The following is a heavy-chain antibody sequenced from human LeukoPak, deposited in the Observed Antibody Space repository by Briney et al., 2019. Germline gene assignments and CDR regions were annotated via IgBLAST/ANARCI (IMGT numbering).Heavy chain of an antibody. Sequence: GESLKISCKGSGYSFTSYWIGWVRQMPGKGLEWMGIIYPGDSDTRYSPSFRGQVTISADKSISTAYLQWSSLKASDTAMYYCARGKGYCDSSGYFDYWGQGTLVTVSS. D-gene: IGHD3-22*01. CDR2: IYPGDSDT. CDR1: GYSFTSYW. V-gene: IGHV5-51*01. CDR3: ARGKGYCDSSGYFDY. J-gene: IGHJ4*02.